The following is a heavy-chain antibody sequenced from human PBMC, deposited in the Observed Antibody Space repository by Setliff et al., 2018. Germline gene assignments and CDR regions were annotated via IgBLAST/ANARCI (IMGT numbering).Heavy chain of an antibody. J-gene: IGHJ6*03. CDR1: GDSMSFSY. CDR3: ARPLYYNFWSGYPDYYYYMDV. D-gene: IGHD3-3*01. Sequence: SETLSLTCSVSGDSMSFSYWSWIRQPPGKGLEWIGYIYYSGSTDSHPSLKSRVSISIDTSKNQFSLNVRSVTAADTAVYYCARPLYYNFWSGYPDYYYYMDVWGKGTTVTVSS. V-gene: IGHV4-59*01. CDR2: IYYSGST.